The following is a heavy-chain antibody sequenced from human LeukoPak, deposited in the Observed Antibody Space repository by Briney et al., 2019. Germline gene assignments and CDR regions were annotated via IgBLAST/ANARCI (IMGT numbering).Heavy chain of an antibody. D-gene: IGHD4-17*01. CDR3: ARQREGRPPSHDYGDYREGYYYYYYMDV. J-gene: IGHJ6*03. CDR2: IYPGDSDT. V-gene: IGHV5-51*01. Sequence: GESLKISCKGSGYSFTSYWIGWVRQMPGKGLGWMGMIYPGDSDTRYSPSFQGQVTISADKSISTAYLQWSSLKASDTAMYYCARQREGRPPSHDYGDYREGYYYYYYMDVWGKGTTVTVSS. CDR1: GYSFTSYW.